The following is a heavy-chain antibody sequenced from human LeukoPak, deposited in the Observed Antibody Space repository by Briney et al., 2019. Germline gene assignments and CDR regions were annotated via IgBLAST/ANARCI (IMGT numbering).Heavy chain of an antibody. CDR1: GFTFSSYG. J-gene: IGHJ4*02. D-gene: IGHD3-9*01. V-gene: IGHV3-33*01. CDR2: IWYDGSNK. Sequence: PGRSLRLSCAASGFTFSSYGMHWVRQAPGKGLEWVAVIWYDGSNKYYADSVKGRFTISRDNSKNTLYLQMNSLRAEDTAVYYCARGGDILTGSFDYWGQGTLVTVSS. CDR3: ARGGDILTGSFDY.